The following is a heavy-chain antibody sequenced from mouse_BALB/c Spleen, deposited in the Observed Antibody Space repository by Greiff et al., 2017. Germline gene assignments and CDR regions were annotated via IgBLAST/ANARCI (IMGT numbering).Heavy chain of an antibody. CDR3: ARQGTPYAMDY. J-gene: IGHJ4*01. Sequence: EVQLQQSGPELMNPGASVKISCKASGYSFTSYYMHWVKQSHGKSLEWIGYIDPFNGGTSYNQKFKGKATLTVDKSSSTAYMHLSSLTSEDSAVYYCARQGTPYAMDYWGQGTSVTVSS. CDR2: IDPFNGGT. D-gene: IGHD2-14*01. V-gene: IGHV1-28*01. CDR1: GYSFTSYY.